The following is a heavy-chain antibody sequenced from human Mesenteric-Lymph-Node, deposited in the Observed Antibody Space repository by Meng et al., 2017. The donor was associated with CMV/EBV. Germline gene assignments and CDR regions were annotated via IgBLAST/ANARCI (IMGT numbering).Heavy chain of an antibody. D-gene: IGHD2-2*01. Sequence: ETLSLTCAASGFTFSSYAMSWVRQAPGKGLEWVSVIYSGGSSTYYADSVKGRFTIPRDNSKNTLYLQMNSLRAEDTAVYYCAKDRVYCSSTSCYPEYFQHWGQGTLVTVSS. CDR1: GFTFSSYA. V-gene: IGHV3-23*03. CDR2: IYSGGSST. J-gene: IGHJ1*01. CDR3: AKDRVYCSSTSCYPEYFQH.